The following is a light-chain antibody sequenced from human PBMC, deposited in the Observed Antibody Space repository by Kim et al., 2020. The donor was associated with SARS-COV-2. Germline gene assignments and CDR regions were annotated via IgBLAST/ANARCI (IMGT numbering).Light chain of an antibody. CDR1: SSDIGKYNT. CDR2: HVS. J-gene: IGLJ2*01. V-gene: IGLV2-14*03. CDR3: SSYISSTSLV. Sequence: GQSITISCTGGSSDIGKYNTVAWHQQHPGKTPKLILFHVSSSPSWISNRFSGSKSGNTASLTISGLQPDDEADYYCSSYISSTSLVFGGGTKVTVL.